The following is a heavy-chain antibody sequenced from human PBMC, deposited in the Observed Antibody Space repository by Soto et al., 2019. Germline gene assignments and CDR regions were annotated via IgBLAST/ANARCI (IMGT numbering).Heavy chain of an antibody. CDR1: GGTFTSHT. D-gene: IGHD5-18*01. Sequence: QVQLVQSGAKVKRPGSSVKVSCKASGGTFTSHTINWVRQAPGQGLEWVGRVFTLLGIDSHPQKFKDRLKSPADISAGTVYMQLSKLRTDVTAVYSCTSDRPGKAMAPAPRQHFDSWGQGTLLTVSS. CDR2: VFTLLGID. CDR3: TSDRPGKAMAPAPRQHFDS. V-gene: IGHV1-69*02. J-gene: IGHJ4*02.